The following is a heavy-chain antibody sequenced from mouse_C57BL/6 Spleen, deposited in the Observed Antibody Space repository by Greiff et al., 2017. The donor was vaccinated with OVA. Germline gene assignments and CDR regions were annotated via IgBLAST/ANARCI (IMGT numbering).Heavy chain of an antibody. V-gene: IGHV1-9*01. CDR3: ARGRTHYYAMDY. CDR2: ISPGGGST. CDR1: GYTFTGYW. Sequence: QVQLQQSGAELMKPGASVKLSCKASGYTFTGYWIEWVKQRPGHGLEWIVEISPGGGSTNYNEKFKGKATFTADTSSNTAYMQLSSLTAEDSCIDYCARGRTHYYAMDYWGQGTSGTVSS. J-gene: IGHJ4*01.